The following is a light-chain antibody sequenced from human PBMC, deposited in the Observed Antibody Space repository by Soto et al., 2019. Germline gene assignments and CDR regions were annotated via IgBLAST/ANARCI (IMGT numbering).Light chain of an antibody. J-gene: IGKJ1*01. V-gene: IGKV1-5*03. CDR3: QHHDSYSPSWP. Sequence: DIQMTQSPSTLPASVGDRVTITCRANQSISTWLAWYQQKPGKAPNLLIYKASRLETGVPSRFSGSGSGTEFTLTISSLQPDDSATYYCQHHDSYSPSWPFGQGTKVDIK. CDR2: KAS. CDR1: QSISTW.